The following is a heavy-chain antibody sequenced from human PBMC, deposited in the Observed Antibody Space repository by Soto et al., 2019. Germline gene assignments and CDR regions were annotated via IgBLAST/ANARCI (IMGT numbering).Heavy chain of an antibody. CDR3: ARVPGYYYDSSGYYYYFDY. Sequence: RASVKVSCKSSGYTFTRYGISWVRQPTGQGLAWMGWISAYNGNTNYAQKLQGRVTMTTDTSTSTAYMELRSLRSVDTAVYYCARVPGYYYDSSGYYYYFDYWGQGTLVTVSS. J-gene: IGHJ4*02. CDR2: ISAYNGNT. D-gene: IGHD3-22*01. CDR1: GYTFTRYG. V-gene: IGHV1-18*04.